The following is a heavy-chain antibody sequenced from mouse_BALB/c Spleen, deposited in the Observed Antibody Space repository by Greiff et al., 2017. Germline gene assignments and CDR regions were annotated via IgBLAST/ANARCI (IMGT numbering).Heavy chain of an antibody. D-gene: IGHD2-1*01. J-gene: IGHJ4*01. CDR3: ARNRGGNYERGAMDN. Sequence: VQLQQSGPGLVQPSQSLSITCTVSGFSLTSYGVHWVRQSPGKGLEWLGVIWSGGSTDYNAAFISRLSISKDNSKSQVFFKMHSLQANDTAIYYCARNRGGNYERGAMDNWGQGTSVTVSA. V-gene: IGHV2-2*02. CDR2: IWSGGST. CDR1: GFSLTSYG.